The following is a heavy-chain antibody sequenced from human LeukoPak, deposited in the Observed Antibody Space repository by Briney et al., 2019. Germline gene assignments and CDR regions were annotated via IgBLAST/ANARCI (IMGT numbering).Heavy chain of an antibody. CDR2: INAGNGNT. J-gene: IGHJ4*02. Sequence: GASVKVSCKASGYTFTSYAMHWVRQAPGQRLEWMGWINAGNGNTKYSQKFQGRVTITRDTSASTAYMELSSLRSEDTAVYYCAGLVLGGIKVFDYWGQETLVTVSS. CDR1: GYTFTSYA. CDR3: AGLVLGGIKVFDY. D-gene: IGHD3-16*01. V-gene: IGHV1-3*01.